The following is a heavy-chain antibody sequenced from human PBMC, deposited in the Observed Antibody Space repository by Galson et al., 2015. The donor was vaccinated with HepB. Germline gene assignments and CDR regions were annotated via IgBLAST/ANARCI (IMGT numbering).Heavy chain of an antibody. Sequence: LRLSCAVSGFTFSDYPMSWIRQAPGKGLEWVSYISSSRSYTIYADSVEGRFTISRDNAKNSLYLQMNSLRAEDTAVYYCAREGVLWFGELLGAFDIWGQGTRVTVSS. V-gene: IGHV3-11*06. D-gene: IGHD3-10*01. J-gene: IGHJ4*02. CDR3: AREGVLWFGELLGAFDI. CDR2: ISSSRSYT. CDR1: GFTFSDYP.